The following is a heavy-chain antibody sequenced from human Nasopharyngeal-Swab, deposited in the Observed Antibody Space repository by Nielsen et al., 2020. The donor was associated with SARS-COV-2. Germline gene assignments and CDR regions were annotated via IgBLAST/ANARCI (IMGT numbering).Heavy chain of an antibody. Sequence: WIRQPPGKGLEWIGEINHSGSTNYNPSLKSRVTISVDTSKNQFSLKLSSVTAADTTVYYCARVGVNWYNWNYKGWFDPWGQGTLVTVSS. V-gene: IGHV4-34*01. CDR2: INHSGST. J-gene: IGHJ5*02. CDR3: ARVGVNWYNWNYKGWFDP. D-gene: IGHD1-7*01.